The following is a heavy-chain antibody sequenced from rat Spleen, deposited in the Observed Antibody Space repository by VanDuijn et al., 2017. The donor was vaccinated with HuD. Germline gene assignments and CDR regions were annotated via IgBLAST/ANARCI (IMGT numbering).Heavy chain of an antibody. CDR1: GFTFSNYD. CDR3: TTVRYYGFDSPFTY. D-gene: IGHD1-7*01. Sequence: EVQLVESGGGLVQPGRSMKLSCAASGFTFSNYDMAWVRQAPTKGLEWVASISSDGSGTYYRDSVKGRFTISRHNTKTTLYLQMDSLRSEDTATYYCTTVRYYGFDSPFTYWGQGTLVSVSS. CDR2: ISSDGSGT. V-gene: IGHV5-20*01. J-gene: IGHJ3*01.